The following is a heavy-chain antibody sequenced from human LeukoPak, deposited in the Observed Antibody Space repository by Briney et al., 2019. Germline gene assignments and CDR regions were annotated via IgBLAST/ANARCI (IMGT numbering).Heavy chain of an antibody. CDR2: INHSGST. J-gene: IGHJ5*02. Sequence: SETLSLTCAVYGGSFSGYYWSWIRQPPGKGLEWIGEINHSGSTNYNPSLKSRVTISVDTSKNQFSLKLSSVTAADTAVYYCARDVSGDSSGYYNWFDPWGQGTLVTVSS. CDR3: ARDVSGDSSGYYNWFDP. V-gene: IGHV4-34*01. D-gene: IGHD3-22*01. CDR1: GGSFSGYY.